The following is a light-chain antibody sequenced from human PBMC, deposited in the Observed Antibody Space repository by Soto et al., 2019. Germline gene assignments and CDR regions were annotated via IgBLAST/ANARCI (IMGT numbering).Light chain of an antibody. CDR2: EVD. CDR1: RSDIGLYNY. J-gene: IGLJ2*01. Sequence: QSALTQPASVSGSPGQSITISCAGTRSDIGLYNYVSWFQQHPGNAPKLMIYEVDNRASGVSDRFSGSKSGNTASLTISGLQAEDEADYYCTSYKFNSTLVVFGGGTKLTVL. V-gene: IGLV2-14*01. CDR3: TSYKFNSTLVV.